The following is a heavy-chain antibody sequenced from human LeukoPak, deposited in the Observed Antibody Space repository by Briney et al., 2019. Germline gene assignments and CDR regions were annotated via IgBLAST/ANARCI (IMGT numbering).Heavy chain of an antibody. Sequence: GGSLRLSCAASGFTFSSYAMHWVRQAPGKGLEYVSAISSNGGSTYYANSVKGRFTISRDNSKNTLYLQMNSLRAEDTAVYYCAREEGWFDPWGQGTLVTVSS. J-gene: IGHJ5*02. CDR1: GFTFSSYA. CDR2: ISSNGGST. CDR3: AREEGWFDP. V-gene: IGHV3-64*01.